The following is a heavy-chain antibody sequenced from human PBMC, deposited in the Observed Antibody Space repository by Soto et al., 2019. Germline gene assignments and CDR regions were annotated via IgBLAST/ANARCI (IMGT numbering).Heavy chain of an antibody. Sequence: GGSLRLSCAVSGFSFTNYEMNWVHQAPGKGLEWIAYIGLSGDTIYYADSVKGRFTISRDHAKNSLELQMNSLRADDTALYYCARESFSASPNFFDYWGRGSQVTVSS. CDR1: GFSFTNYE. D-gene: IGHD3-16*01. V-gene: IGHV3-48*03. CDR2: IGLSGDTI. J-gene: IGHJ4*02. CDR3: ARESFSASPNFFDY.